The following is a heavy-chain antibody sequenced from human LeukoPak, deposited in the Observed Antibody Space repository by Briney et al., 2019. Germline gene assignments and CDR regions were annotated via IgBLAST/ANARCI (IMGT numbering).Heavy chain of an antibody. CDR1: GGSISSSSYY. CDR3: ARPYGYDSSGYYLGYFDY. D-gene: IGHD3-22*01. J-gene: IGHJ4*02. V-gene: IGHV4-39*01. Sequence: SETLSLTCTVSGGSISSSSYYWGWIRQPPGKGLAWIGSIYYSGSTYYNPSLKSRVTISVDTSKNQFSLKLSSVTAADTAVYYCARPYGYDSSGYYLGYFDYWGQGTLVTVSS. CDR2: IYYSGST.